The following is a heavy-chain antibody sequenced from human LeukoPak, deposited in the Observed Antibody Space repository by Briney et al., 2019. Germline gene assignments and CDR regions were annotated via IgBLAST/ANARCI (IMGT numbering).Heavy chain of an antibody. J-gene: IGHJ4*02. V-gene: IGHV4-4*07. CDR1: GGSISSYY. CDR3: ARDLSLITFGGVIVYYFDY. Sequence: SETLSLTCTVSGGSISSYYWSWIRQPAGKGLEWIGRIYISGSTNYNPSLTSRVTMSVDTSKTLFSLKLSSVTAADTAAYYCARDLSLITFGGVIVYYFDYWGQGTLVTVSS. CDR2: IYISGST. D-gene: IGHD3-16*02.